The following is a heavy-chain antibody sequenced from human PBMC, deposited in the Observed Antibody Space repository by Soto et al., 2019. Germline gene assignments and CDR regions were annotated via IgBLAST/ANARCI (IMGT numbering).Heavy chain of an antibody. CDR3: ASGNDYVWGSYRMGVDFDY. J-gene: IGHJ4*02. CDR2: IYHSGST. CDR1: GYSISSGCY. V-gene: IGHV4-38-2*01. Sequence: SETLSLTCAVSGYSISSGCYWGWIRQPPGKGLEWIGSIYHSGSTYYNPSLKSRVTISVDTSKNQFSLKLSSVTAADTAVYYCASGNDYVWGSYRMGVDFDYWGQGTLVTVSS. D-gene: IGHD3-16*02.